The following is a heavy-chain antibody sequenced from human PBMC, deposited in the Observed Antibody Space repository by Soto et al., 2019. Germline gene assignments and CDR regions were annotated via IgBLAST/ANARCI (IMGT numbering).Heavy chain of an antibody. CDR3: ARATLSFYYDSSGYPTYYFDY. D-gene: IGHD3-22*01. V-gene: IGHV4-59*01. Sequence: PWETLSLTCTVSGGSISSYYWSWIRQPPGKGLEWIGYIYYSGSTNYNPSLKSRVTISVDTSKNQFSLKLSSVTAADTAVYYCARATLSFYYDSSGYPTYYFDYWGQGTLVTVPQ. CDR2: IYYSGST. J-gene: IGHJ4*02. CDR1: GGSISSYY.